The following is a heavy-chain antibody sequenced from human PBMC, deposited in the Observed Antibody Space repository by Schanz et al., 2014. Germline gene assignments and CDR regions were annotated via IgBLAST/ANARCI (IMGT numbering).Heavy chain of an antibody. CDR3: ARGTDWNLHY. D-gene: IGHD1-1*01. CDR2: IYSGIGA. J-gene: IGHJ4*02. V-gene: IGHV3-66*01. Sequence: EVQLLESGGGLVQPGGSLRLSCAASGFTFSSYAMSWVRQAPGKGLEWVSVIYSGIGAYYADSVKDRFTVSRDNSKNTVYLQMNRLRAEDTAVYYCARGTDWNLHYWGQGALVTVSS. CDR1: GFTFSSYA.